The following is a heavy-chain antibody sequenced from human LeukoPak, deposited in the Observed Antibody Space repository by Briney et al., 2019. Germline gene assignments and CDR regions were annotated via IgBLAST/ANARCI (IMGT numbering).Heavy chain of an antibody. CDR2: IWYDGSNK. CDR3: ARDSPTGPSFDY. Sequence: RSLRLSCAASGFTFSSYGMHWVRQAPGKGLEWVAVIWYDGSNKYYADSVKGRFTISRDNSKNTLYLQMNSLRAEDTAVYYCARDSPTGPSFDYWGQGTLVTVSS. V-gene: IGHV3-33*01. D-gene: IGHD1-1*01. CDR1: GFTFSSYG. J-gene: IGHJ4*02.